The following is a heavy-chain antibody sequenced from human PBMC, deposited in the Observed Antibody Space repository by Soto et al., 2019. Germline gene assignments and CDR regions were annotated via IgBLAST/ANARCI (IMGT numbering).Heavy chain of an antibody. V-gene: IGHV1-69*06. D-gene: IGHD2-15*01. Sequence: QVQLVQSGAEVKKPGSSVKVSCKASGGTFSSYAISWVRQAPGQGLEWMGGIIPIFGTANYAQKFQGRVTITADKSTSTAYMELSSLRSEDTAVYYSARDNSHHCSGGSCYYYYGMDVWGQGTTVTVS. CDR2: IIPIFGTA. CDR1: GGTFSSYA. CDR3: ARDNSHHCSGGSCYYYYGMDV. J-gene: IGHJ6*02.